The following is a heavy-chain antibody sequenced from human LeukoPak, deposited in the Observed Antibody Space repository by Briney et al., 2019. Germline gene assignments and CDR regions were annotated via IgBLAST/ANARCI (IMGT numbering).Heavy chain of an antibody. Sequence: SETLSLTCTVSGGSISSYYWSWIRRPPGKGLEWIGYIYYSGSTNYNPSLKSRVTISVDTSKNQFSLKLSSVTAADTAVYYCARLDTAMLYFDYWGQGTLATVSS. V-gene: IGHV4-59*08. D-gene: IGHD5-18*01. CDR1: GGSISSYY. CDR3: ARLDTAMLYFDY. J-gene: IGHJ4*02. CDR2: IYYSGST.